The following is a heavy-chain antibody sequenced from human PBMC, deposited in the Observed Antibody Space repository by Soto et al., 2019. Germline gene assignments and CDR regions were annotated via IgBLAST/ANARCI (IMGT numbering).Heavy chain of an antibody. D-gene: IGHD6-13*01. CDR2: ISSSSSYT. CDR1: GFTFSDYY. V-gene: IGHV3-11*06. Sequence: GGSLRLSCAASGFTFSDYYMGWIRQAPGKGLEWVSYISSSSSYTNYADSVKGRFTISRDNAKNSLYLQMNSLSAEDTALYYCARSYSIAAAAYDYWGQGTLVTVSS. J-gene: IGHJ4*02. CDR3: ARSYSIAAAAYDY.